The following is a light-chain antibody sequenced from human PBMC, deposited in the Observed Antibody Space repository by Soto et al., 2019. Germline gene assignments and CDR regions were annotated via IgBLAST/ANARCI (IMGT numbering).Light chain of an antibody. Sequence: EVVLTQSPPSLHVPLGQPGSISCSSGQSFVHSDGYTYLSWFHQRPGQSPGRLIYRVSTRDSGVPNRFSGSGSGTDFTLRISSVEAEDAGLFYCMQETHWPPITVGQGTRLEIK. CDR3: MQETHWPPIT. V-gene: IGKV2-30*02. J-gene: IGKJ5*01. CDR2: RVS. CDR1: QSFVHSDGYTY.